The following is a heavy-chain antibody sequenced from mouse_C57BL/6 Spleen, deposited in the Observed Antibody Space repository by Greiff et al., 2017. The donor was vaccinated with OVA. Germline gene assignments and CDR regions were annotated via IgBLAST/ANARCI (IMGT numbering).Heavy chain of an antibody. Sequence: EVKLMESGGGLVKPGGSLKLSCAASGFTFSSYAMSWVRQTPEKRLEWVAYISSGGDYIYYADTVKGRFTISRDNARNTLYLQMSSLKSEDTAMYYCRRERGEYYAMDYWGQGTSVTVSS. CDR2: ISSGGDYI. J-gene: IGHJ4*01. CDR1: GFTFSSYA. CDR3: RRERGEYYAMDY. V-gene: IGHV5-9-1*02.